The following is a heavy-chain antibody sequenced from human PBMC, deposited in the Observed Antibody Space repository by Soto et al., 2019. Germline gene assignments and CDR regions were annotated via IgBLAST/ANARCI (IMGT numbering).Heavy chain of an antibody. CDR1: GDSISSSSYY. Sequence: QLQLQESGPGMVKPSETLSLTCSVSGDSISSSSYYWGWIRQPPGKGLEWIGTINYSGSTYYNPSLRSRVTIPVDTPRDQFALKVSSVTAADTAVYYCASLYGDYVPYWGQGILVSVSS. J-gene: IGHJ4*02. CDR3: ASLYGDYVPY. V-gene: IGHV4-39*01. CDR2: INYSGST. D-gene: IGHD4-17*01.